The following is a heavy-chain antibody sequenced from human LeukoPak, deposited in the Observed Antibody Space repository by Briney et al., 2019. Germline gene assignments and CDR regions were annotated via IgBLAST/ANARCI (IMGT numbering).Heavy chain of an antibody. J-gene: IGHJ4*02. Sequence: PGESLRLSCAASGFTFSSYAFHWVRQAPGKGLEYVSAINTDEDSTYYAESVRGRFTISRDNSRNTLYLQMGRLRIEDTAVYYCVRAGYASGGFLDDWGQGTLVTVSS. CDR1: GFTFSSYA. V-gene: IGHV3-64*02. CDR3: VRAGYASGGFLDD. CDR2: INTDEDST. D-gene: IGHD6-19*01.